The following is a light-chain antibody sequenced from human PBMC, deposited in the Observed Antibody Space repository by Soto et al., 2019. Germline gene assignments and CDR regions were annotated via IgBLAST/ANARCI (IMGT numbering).Light chain of an antibody. J-gene: IGKJ3*01. CDR2: ATS. CDR3: QRYGLSPPFS. Sequence: EVVLTQSPGTLSLSPGERASLSCRASQSLSRNYVAWYQQRVGQAPRLLIYATSSRATCIPDRIRGSGSGTDFSLTIARLEPEYFAVYYCQRYGLSPPFSFGPGTKVEIK. V-gene: IGKV3-20*01. CDR1: QSLSRNY.